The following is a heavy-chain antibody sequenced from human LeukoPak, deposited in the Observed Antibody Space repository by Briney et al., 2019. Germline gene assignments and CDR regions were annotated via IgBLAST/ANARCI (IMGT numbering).Heavy chain of an antibody. CDR3: ARDQPLTVATWGYFYYYMDV. Sequence: GGSLRLSCAASGFSFSSYWMSWVRQAPGKGLEWVANIKQDGGDKYYVDSVKGRFTISRDNAKNSLYLQMNSLRAEDTAVYFCARDQPLTVATWGYFYYYMDVWGKGTTVTVSS. J-gene: IGHJ6*03. D-gene: IGHD4-17*01. V-gene: IGHV3-7*01. CDR1: GFSFSSYW. CDR2: IKQDGGDK.